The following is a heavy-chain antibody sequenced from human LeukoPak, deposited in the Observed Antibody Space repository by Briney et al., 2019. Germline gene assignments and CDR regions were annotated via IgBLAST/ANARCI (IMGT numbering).Heavy chain of an antibody. D-gene: IGHD2-2*01. CDR2: ISGSGIST. CDR1: GFTFSSYA. J-gene: IGHJ6*02. CDR3: AKDRSSTYYGMDV. Sequence: GGSLRLSCAASGFTFSSYAMNWVRQAPGKGLEWVSGISGSGISTYYADSVKGRFTISRDNSKNMLYLYMHSLRAEDTAVFYCAKDRSSTYYGMDVWGQGTTVIVSS. V-gene: IGHV3-23*01.